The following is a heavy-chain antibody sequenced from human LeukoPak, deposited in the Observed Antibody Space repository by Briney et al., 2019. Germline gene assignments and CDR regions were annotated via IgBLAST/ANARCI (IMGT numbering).Heavy chain of an antibody. CDR1: GFTFRSYA. D-gene: IGHD6-19*01. CDR2: MSASDAGT. CDR3: AKGSAVADIYFDY. J-gene: IGHJ4*02. V-gene: IGHV3-23*01. Sequence: GWSLRLSCAAAGFTFRSYAMNWVRQGPGKGLEWVSTMSASDAGTYYADSVKGRFTISRDNSKNTLYLQMNSLRAEDTAVYYCAKGSAVADIYFDYWGQGTLVTVSS.